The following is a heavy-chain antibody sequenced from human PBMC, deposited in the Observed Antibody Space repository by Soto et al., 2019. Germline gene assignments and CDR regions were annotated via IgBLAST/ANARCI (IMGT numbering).Heavy chain of an antibody. J-gene: IGHJ4*02. CDR2: IYYSGST. Sequence: SETLSLTCTVSGVSISSGCYYWSWIRQHPGKGLQWIGNIYYSGSTNYNPSLKSRIIISLDTSKNQFSLKLSSVTAADTAVYFCARYRISGSWSKFDYWGQGTLVTVSS. CDR1: GVSISSGCYY. CDR3: ARYRISGSWSKFDY. V-gene: IGHV4-31*03. D-gene: IGHD6-13*01.